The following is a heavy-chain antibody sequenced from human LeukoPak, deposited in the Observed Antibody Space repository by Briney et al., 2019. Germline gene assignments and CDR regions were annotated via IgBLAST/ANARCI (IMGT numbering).Heavy chain of an antibody. V-gene: IGHV4-59*08. CDR1: GGSISSYY. J-gene: IGHJ3*02. CDR3: ARSAGEAFDI. Sequence: SETLSLTCTVSGGSISSYYWSWLRQPPGKGLEWIGYIYYSGSTNYNPSLKSRVTISVDTSKNQFSLKLSSVTAADTAVYYCARSAGEAFDIWGQGTMVTVSS. CDR2: IYYSGST.